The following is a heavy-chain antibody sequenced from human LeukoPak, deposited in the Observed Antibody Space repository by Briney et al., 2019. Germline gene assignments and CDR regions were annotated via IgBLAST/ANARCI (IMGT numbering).Heavy chain of an antibody. CDR3: ARDSALAQAVMFDY. CDR2: ISDSGTI. J-gene: IGHJ4*02. CDR1: GSPFSSYY. D-gene: IGHD6-19*01. Sequence: SETLSLTCSVSGSPFSSYYWNWVRQPPGKGLEWIGYISDSGTIDYNPSLKSRVTISLDTSKNQFSLKLSSVTAADTAVYYCARDSALAQAVMFDYWGEGTLVTVSS. V-gene: IGHV4-59*12.